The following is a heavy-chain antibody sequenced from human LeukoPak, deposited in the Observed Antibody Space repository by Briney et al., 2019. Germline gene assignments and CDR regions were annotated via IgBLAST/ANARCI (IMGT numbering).Heavy chain of an antibody. CDR3: ARRAFAGNYVHFDY. D-gene: IGHD3-10*01. CDR2: IYYSGST. V-gene: IGHV4-39*01. Sequence: SETLSLXCTVSGGSSSSSSYYWGWIRQPPGKGLEWIGSIYYSGSTYYNPSLKSRVTISVDTSKNQFSLKLSSVTAADTAVYFCARRAFAGNYVHFDYWGQGTLVTVSS. J-gene: IGHJ4*02. CDR1: GGSSSSSSYY.